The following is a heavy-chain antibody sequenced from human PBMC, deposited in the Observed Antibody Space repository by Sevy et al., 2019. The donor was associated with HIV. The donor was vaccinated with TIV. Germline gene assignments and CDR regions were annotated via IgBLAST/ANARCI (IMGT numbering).Heavy chain of an antibody. CDR1: GGTFSNYA. CDR3: AGSYFDSSGYSPLYYYGMDV. D-gene: IGHD3-22*01. J-gene: IGHJ6*02. V-gene: IGHV1-69*13. Sequence: ASVKVSCKASGGTFSNYAISWVRQAPGQGLEWMGGFIPMFDTANYAQKFQGKVTLTADESTTTAYMELSSLRSDDTAVYYCAGSYFDSSGYSPLYYYGMDVWGQGTTVTVSS. CDR2: FIPMFDTA.